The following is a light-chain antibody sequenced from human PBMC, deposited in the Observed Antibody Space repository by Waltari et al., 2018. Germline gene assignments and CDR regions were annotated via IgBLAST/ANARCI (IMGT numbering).Light chain of an antibody. CDR3: QQRSNWSWT. V-gene: IGKV3-11*01. Sequence: EIVLTQSPATLSLSPGERAPLSYRASQSVSSYLAWYQQKPGQAPRLLIYDASNRATGIPARFSGSGSGTDFTLTISSLEPEDFAVYYCQQRSNWSWTFGQGTKVEIK. CDR1: QSVSSY. J-gene: IGKJ1*01. CDR2: DAS.